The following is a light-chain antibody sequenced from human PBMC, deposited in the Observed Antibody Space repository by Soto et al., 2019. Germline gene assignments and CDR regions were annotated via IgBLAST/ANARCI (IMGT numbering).Light chain of an antibody. CDR3: QQCGSSPWT. J-gene: IGKJ1*01. CDR2: GAS. Sequence: EIVLTQSPGTLSLSPGERATLSCRASQSVSSSYLAWYQQTPGQAPRLLIYGASSRATGIPDRFSGSGSGTDFTLTISRLEPVDFAVYYCQQCGSSPWTFGQGTKVEIK. CDR1: QSVSSSY. V-gene: IGKV3-20*01.